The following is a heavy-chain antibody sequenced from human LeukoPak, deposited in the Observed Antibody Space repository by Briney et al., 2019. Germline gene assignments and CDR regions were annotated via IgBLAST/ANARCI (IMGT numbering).Heavy chain of an antibody. J-gene: IGHJ3*01. Sequence: SETLSLTCTVSGGSISSYYWSWIRQPPGKGLEWIGYIYHSGSTNYNPSLKSRVTISVDTSKNQFSLKLNSVAAADTAVYYCARLRNYDSSGYRATYFDFWGQGTMVTVSS. CDR2: IYHSGST. CDR1: GGSISSYY. CDR3: ARLRNYDSSGYRATYFDF. V-gene: IGHV4-59*01. D-gene: IGHD3-22*01.